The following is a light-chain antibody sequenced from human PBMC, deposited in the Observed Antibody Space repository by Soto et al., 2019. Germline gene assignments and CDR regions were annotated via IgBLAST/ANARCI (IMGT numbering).Light chain of an antibody. V-gene: IGKV3-20*01. CDR3: QQYGSSPLIT. CDR1: QSVSSSY. CDR2: GAS. J-gene: IGKJ5*01. Sequence: EIVVTQSPGTLSLSPGERATLSCRARQSVSSSYLAWYQQKPGQAPRLLIYGASSRATGIPDRFSGSGSGTDFTLTISRLEPEDFAVYYCQQYGSSPLITFGQGTRLEIK.